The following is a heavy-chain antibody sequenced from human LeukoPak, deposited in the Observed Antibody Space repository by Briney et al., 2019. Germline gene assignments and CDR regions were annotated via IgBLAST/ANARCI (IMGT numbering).Heavy chain of an antibody. CDR2: INPNSGGT. J-gene: IGHJ4*02. D-gene: IGHD6-13*01. CDR3: AREAEYSSSWDLGY. Sequence: ASVKFSCKASGYTFTGHYMHWVRQAPGQGLEWMGWINPNSGGTNYAQKFQGRVTMTRDTSISTAYMELSRLRSDDTAVYYCAREAEYSSSWDLGYWGQGTLVTVSS. V-gene: IGHV1-2*02. CDR1: GYTFTGHY.